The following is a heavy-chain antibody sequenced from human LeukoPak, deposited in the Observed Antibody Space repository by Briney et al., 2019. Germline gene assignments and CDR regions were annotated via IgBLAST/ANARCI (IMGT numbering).Heavy chain of an antibody. Sequence: RASETLSLTCTVSGGSISSYYWSWIRQPPGKGLEWIGYIYYSGSTNYNPSLKSRVTISVDTSENQFSLKLSSVTAADTAVYYCARGGWWFDYWGQGTLVTVSS. D-gene: IGHD2-15*01. V-gene: IGHV4-59*01. CDR3: ARGGWWFDY. CDR1: GGSISSYY. J-gene: IGHJ4*02. CDR2: IYYSGST.